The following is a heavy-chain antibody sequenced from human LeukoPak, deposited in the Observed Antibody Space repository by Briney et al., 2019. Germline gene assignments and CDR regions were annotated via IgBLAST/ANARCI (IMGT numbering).Heavy chain of an antibody. J-gene: IGHJ4*02. D-gene: IGHD6-6*01. CDR2: INPNSGGT. CDR1: GYTFTRYY. V-gene: IGHV1-2*02. Sequence: ASVEASCKASGYTFTRYYMHWVRQAPGHGLGWMGWINPNSGGTNYAQKFQGRVTMTRDTSIRTAYMELSRLRSDDTAVYYCASHRLAARPRYWGQGNLVTVSS. CDR3: ASHRLAARPRY.